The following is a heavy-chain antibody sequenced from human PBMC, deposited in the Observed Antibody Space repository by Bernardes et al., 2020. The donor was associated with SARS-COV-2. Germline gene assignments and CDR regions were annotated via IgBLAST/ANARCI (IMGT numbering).Heavy chain of an antibody. V-gene: IGHV1-18*01. CDR2: IGAYNGNT. J-gene: IGHJ4*02. CDR1: GYTFSSYG. D-gene: IGHD6-13*01. Sequence: ASVKVSCKASGYTFSSYGISWVRQAPGQGLEWMGWIGAYNGNTNYAQNLQGRVTMTTETSTSTAYMELRSLRSDDTAVYYCARQAVAGAFDYWGQGTLVTVSS. CDR3: ARQAVAGAFDY.